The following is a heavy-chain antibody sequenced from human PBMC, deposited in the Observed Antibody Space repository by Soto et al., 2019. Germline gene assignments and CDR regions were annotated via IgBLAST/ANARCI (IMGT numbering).Heavy chain of an antibody. CDR1: GFTFDDYA. J-gene: IGHJ6*02. V-gene: IGHV3-9*01. CDR3: AASRAYDSSGYSGYYYGMDV. CDR2: ITWNSAKI. D-gene: IGHD3-22*01. Sequence: EVQLVESGGGLVQPGRSLTLACVASGFTFDDYAMHWVRQRPGRGLEWVSGITWNSAKIGYPDSVKGQFSISRDNPKKSLSLQMHSLRPDDTALYYCAASRAYDSSGYSGYYYGMDVWGQGTTVTVAS.